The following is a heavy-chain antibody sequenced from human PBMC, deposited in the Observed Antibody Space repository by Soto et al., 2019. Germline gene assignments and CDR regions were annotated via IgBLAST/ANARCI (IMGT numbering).Heavy chain of an antibody. J-gene: IGHJ4*02. D-gene: IGHD5-12*01. Sequence: GGSLRLSCSASGSTFSSYTMHWVRQAPGKGLDYVSGIRGNGDSPFYADSVKGRFTISRDNSKNALYLLMSSLSADDTAVYYCVKSRGGNNFDFFDWGQGALVTSPQ. CDR2: IRGNGDSP. CDR3: VKSRGGNNFDFFD. CDR1: GSTFSSYT. V-gene: IGHV3-64D*06.